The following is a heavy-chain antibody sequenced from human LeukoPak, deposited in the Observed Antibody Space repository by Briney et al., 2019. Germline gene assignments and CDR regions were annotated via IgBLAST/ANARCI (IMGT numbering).Heavy chain of an antibody. V-gene: IGHV3-7*01. CDR2: IKQDGSEK. CDR3: ARAYYVWGSYRYTSSV. D-gene: IGHD3-16*02. Sequence: GGSLRLSCAASGFTFSGSAMHWVRQASGKGLEWVANIKQDGSEKYYVDSVKGRFTISRDNAKNSLYLQMNSLRAEDTAVYYCARAYYVWGSYRYTSSVWGQGTLVTVSS. J-gene: IGHJ4*02. CDR1: GFTFSGSA.